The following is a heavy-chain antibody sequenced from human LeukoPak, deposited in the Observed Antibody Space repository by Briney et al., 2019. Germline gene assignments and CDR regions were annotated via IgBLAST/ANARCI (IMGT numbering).Heavy chain of an antibody. CDR1: GFTFSSYW. Sequence: GGSLRLSCAASGFTFSSYWMSWVRQAPGKGLEWVANIKQDGSEKYYVDSVKGRFTISRDNAKNSLYLQMNSLRAEDTAVYYCESTDDYYGSGSYYYWGQGTLVTVSS. V-gene: IGHV3-7*01. CDR3: ESTDDYYGSGSYYY. D-gene: IGHD3-10*01. CDR2: IKQDGSEK. J-gene: IGHJ4*02.